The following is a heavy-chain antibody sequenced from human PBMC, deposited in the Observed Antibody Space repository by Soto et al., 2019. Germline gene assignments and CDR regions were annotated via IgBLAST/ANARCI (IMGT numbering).Heavy chain of an antibody. Sequence: EVQLVESGGGLVQPGGSLRLSCVASGLTLSRYWMSWVRQAPGKGLEWVANIKEDGGKTYYVDSVKGRFTISRDNAKNSVYLQMNSLRDEDTAVYYCSRDYYGPGPDWGQGTLVIVSS. J-gene: IGHJ4*02. D-gene: IGHD3-22*01. CDR3: SRDYYGPGPD. CDR1: GLTLSRYW. V-gene: IGHV3-7*04. CDR2: IKEDGGKT.